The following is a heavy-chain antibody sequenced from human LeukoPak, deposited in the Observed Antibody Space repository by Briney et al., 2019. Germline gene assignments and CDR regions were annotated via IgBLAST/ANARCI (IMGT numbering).Heavy chain of an antibody. CDR3: AREPGFDSSGYLNWFDP. Sequence: SGTLSLTCTVSGGSISSYYWSWIRQPPGEGLEWIACISYSGSTKYNPSLKSRVTISVNTSKNQLSLKLSSVTAADTAVYYCAREPGFDSSGYLNWFDPWGQGTLVTVSS. V-gene: IGHV4-59*13. D-gene: IGHD3-22*01. J-gene: IGHJ5*02. CDR1: GGSISSYY. CDR2: ISYSGST.